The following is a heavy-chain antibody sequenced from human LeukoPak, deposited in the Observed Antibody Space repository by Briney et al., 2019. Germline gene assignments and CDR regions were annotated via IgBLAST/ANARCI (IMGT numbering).Heavy chain of an antibody. V-gene: IGHV3-74*01. D-gene: IGHD1-1*01. CDR1: GFTFTSYL. J-gene: IGHJ4*02. CDR2: INGDGRST. Sequence: GGSLRLSCAASGFTFTSYLMHWVRQAPGKGLVWVSRINGDGRSTTYADSVEGRFTISRDNAKNTLYLQMNSLRAEDTAVYYCVRESLEIGTRYFDSWGQGTLVTVSS. CDR3: VRESLEIGTRYFDS.